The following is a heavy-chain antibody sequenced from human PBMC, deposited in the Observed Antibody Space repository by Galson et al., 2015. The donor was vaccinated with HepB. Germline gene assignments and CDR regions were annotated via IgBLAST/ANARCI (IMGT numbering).Heavy chain of an antibody. Sequence: SLRLSCAASGLTFSIFDMHWVRQAPGKGLEWVAVISSDGSKTYYGGSVKGRFTIYRDNSKNTLELQMNSLRAEDTAVYFCARVVSTGTHRGYFDYWGQGTLVTVSS. CDR2: ISSDGSKT. CDR1: GLTFSIFD. V-gene: IGHV3-30*03. D-gene: IGHD1-1*01. CDR3: ARVVSTGTHRGYFDY. J-gene: IGHJ4*02.